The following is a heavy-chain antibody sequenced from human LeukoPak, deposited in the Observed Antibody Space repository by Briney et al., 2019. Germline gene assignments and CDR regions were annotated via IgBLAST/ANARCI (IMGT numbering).Heavy chain of an antibody. CDR1: GGSISSYY. D-gene: IGHD5-12*01. CDR3: GRTRGYSGYDLFDY. J-gene: IGHJ4*02. CDR2: IYYSGST. V-gene: IGHV4-59*01. Sequence: SETLSLTCTVSGGSISSYYWSWIRQPPGKGLEWIGYIYYSGSTNYNPSLKSRVTISVDTSKNQFSLKLSSVTAGDTAVYYCGRTRGYSGYDLFDYWGRGTLVSVSS.